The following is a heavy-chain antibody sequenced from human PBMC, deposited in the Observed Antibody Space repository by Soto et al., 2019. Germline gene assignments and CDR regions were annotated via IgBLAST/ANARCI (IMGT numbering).Heavy chain of an antibody. CDR2: IYWEDDK. CDR1: GFSLTTSGVG. V-gene: IGHV2-5*02. D-gene: IGHD3-3*01. CDR3: AHRVLRTVFGLVTTTAIYFDF. Sequence: QITLNESGPTQVKPRQTLTLTCTFSGFSLTTSGVGVGWIRQSPGKAPEWLALIYWEDDKRYSPSLKSRLTITKHTSKDEVVLTMADLHPADTPTYYCAHRVLRTVFGLVTTTAIYFDFWGQGTPVAVSS. J-gene: IGHJ4*02.